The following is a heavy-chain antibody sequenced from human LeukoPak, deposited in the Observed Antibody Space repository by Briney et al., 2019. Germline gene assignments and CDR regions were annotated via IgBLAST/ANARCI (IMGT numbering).Heavy chain of an antibody. V-gene: IGHV4-39*01. CDR1: GGSISSSSYY. J-gene: IGHJ5*02. D-gene: IGHD3-22*01. Sequence: PSETLSLTCTVSGGSISSSSYYWGWIRQPPGKGLEWIGSLYYSGSTYYNPSLKSRVTISVDTSKNQFSLTLSSVTAADTAVYYCARQSDGYYYDSSGHQGWFDPWGQGTLGTVSS. CDR3: ARQSDGYYYDSSGHQGWFDP. CDR2: LYYSGST.